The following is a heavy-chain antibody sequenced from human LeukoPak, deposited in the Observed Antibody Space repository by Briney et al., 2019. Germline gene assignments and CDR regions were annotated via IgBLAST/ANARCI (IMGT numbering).Heavy chain of an antibody. Sequence: PGGSLRLSCAASGFTFSSYSMNWVRQAPGKGLEWVSSISSSSSYIYYADSVKGRFTISRDNAKNSLYLQMNSLRAEDTAVYYCARALNPVVPAAKWWYFDYWGQGTLVTVSS. CDR3: ARALNPVVPAAKWWYFDY. J-gene: IGHJ4*02. V-gene: IGHV3-21*01. CDR2: ISSSSSYI. D-gene: IGHD2-2*01. CDR1: GFTFSSYS.